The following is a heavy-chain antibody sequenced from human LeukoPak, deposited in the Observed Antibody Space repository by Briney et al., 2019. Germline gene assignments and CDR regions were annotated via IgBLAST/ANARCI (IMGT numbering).Heavy chain of an antibody. CDR3: ARDSKLLRRIDY. J-gene: IGHJ4*02. CDR1: GFTFSNAW. V-gene: IGHV4-38-2*02. D-gene: IGHD2-15*01. CDR2: IYHSGST. Sequence: GSLRLSCAASGFTFSNAWMSWVRQAPGKGLEWIGSIYHSGSTYYNPSLKSRVTISVDTSKNQFSLKLGSVTAADTAVYYCARDSKLLRRIDYWGQGTLVTVSS.